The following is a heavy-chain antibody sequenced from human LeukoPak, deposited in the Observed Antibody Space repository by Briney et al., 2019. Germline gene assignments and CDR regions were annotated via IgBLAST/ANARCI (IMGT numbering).Heavy chain of an antibody. D-gene: IGHD6-13*01. CDR1: GGSISSGGYY. V-gene: IGHV4-39*07. CDR2: INHSGST. Sequence: PSETLSLTCTVSGGSISSGGYYWSWIRQPPGKGLEWIGEINHSGSTNYNPSLKSRVTISVDTSKNQFSLKLSSVTAADTAVYYCARGLIAAAASGDFDYWGQGTLVTVSS. CDR3: ARGLIAAAASGDFDY. J-gene: IGHJ4*02.